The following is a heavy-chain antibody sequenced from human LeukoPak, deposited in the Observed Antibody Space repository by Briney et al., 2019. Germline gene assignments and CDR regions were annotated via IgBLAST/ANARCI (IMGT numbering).Heavy chain of an antibody. CDR1: GGSFSGYY. V-gene: IGHV4-34*01. D-gene: IGHD2-15*01. Sequence: SETLSLTCAVYGGSFSGYYWSWIRQPPGKGLEWIGEINHSGSTNYNPSLKSRVTISVDTSKNQFSLKLSSVTAADTAVYYCARGLRGSRFDYWGQETLVTVSS. J-gene: IGHJ4*02. CDR2: INHSGST. CDR3: ARGLRGSRFDY.